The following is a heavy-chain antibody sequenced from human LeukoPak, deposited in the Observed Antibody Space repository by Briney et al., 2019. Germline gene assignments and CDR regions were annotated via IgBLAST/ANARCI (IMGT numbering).Heavy chain of an antibody. Sequence: ASVKVSCKASGYTFTGYYMHWVRQAPGQGLGWMGWINPNSGGTNYAKKFPGTVTMTRDTCISTAYMELSRLRSDDTAVDYCARSSEVGYFDCWGQGTLVTVSS. CDR3: ARSSEVGYFDC. V-gene: IGHV1-2*02. J-gene: IGHJ4*02. CDR2: INPNSGGT. CDR1: GYTFTGYY. D-gene: IGHD2-15*01.